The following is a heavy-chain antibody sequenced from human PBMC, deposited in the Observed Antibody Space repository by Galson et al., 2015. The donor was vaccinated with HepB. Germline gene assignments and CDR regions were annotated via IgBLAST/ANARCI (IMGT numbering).Heavy chain of an antibody. V-gene: IGHV3-49*04. D-gene: IGHD3-22*01. CDR3: TRAYYYDNSGYQFDY. CDR2: IRSKAYGGTT. J-gene: IGHJ4*02. CDR1: GFTFGDYG. Sequence: SLRLSCAASGFTFGDYGMSWVRQAPGKGLEWVGFIRSKAYGGTTEYAASVKGRFTISRDDSKSIAYLQMNSLKTEDTAVYYCTRAYYYDNSGYQFDYWGQGTLVTVSS.